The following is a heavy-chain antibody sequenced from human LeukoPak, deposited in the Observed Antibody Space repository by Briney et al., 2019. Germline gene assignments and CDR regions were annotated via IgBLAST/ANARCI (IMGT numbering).Heavy chain of an antibody. Sequence: GGSLRLSCAASGFTFSSYAMSWVRQAPGKGLEWVSAISGSDGGTYYADSVKGRFTIFRDNSKNTLYLQMKTLRAEDTAVYYCSTSPSFGSSWYQFNYWGQGALVIVSS. CDR3: STSPSFGSSWYQFNY. CDR1: GFTFSSYA. CDR2: ISGSDGGT. J-gene: IGHJ4*02. D-gene: IGHD6-13*01. V-gene: IGHV3-23*01.